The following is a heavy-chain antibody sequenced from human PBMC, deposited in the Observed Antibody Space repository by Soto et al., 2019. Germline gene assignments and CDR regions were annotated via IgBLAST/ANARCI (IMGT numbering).Heavy chain of an antibody. D-gene: IGHD1-1*01. V-gene: IGHV3-23*01. CDR3: TTRGLEGGYFGS. J-gene: IGHJ4*02. CDR2: ISGSGGST. Sequence: EVQLLESGGGLVQPGGSLRLSCAASGFTFRSYAMSWVRQAPGKGLEWVSAISGSGGSTYYADSVKGRFTISRDNSKNTLYLQMNSLRAEDTAVYYCTTRGLEGGYFGSWGQGTLVTVSS. CDR1: GFTFRSYA.